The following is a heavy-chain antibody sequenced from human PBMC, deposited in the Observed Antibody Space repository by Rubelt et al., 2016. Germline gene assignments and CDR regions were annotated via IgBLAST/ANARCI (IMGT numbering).Heavy chain of an antibody. CDR2: IKSKTDGGTA. D-gene: IGHD3-3*01. CDR3: TTAGFWSGYHGYHADV. Sequence: EMQLVESGGGLVKPGGSLRLSCAASGFTFSDFWMNWVRQVPGKGLEWVARIKSKTDGGTADYTAPVKGRFTISRDDSSDSLFLQMNSLKTEDTAGYYCTTAGFWSGYHGYHADVWGQGATVTVSS. J-gene: IGHJ6*02. CDR1: GFTFSDFW. V-gene: IGHV3-15*01.